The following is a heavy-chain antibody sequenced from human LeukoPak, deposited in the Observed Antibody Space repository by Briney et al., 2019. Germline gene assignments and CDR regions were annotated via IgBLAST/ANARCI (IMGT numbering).Heavy chain of an antibody. Sequence: SVKVSCKGSGFTFTSSAVQWVRQARGQRLEWIGWIVVGSGNTNYAQKFQERVTITRDMSTSTAYMELSSLRSEDTAVYYCAARSSYSSGWNFDYWGQGTLVTVSS. CDR1: GFTFTSSA. D-gene: IGHD6-19*01. CDR2: IVVGSGNT. J-gene: IGHJ4*02. V-gene: IGHV1-58*01. CDR3: AARSSYSSGWNFDY.